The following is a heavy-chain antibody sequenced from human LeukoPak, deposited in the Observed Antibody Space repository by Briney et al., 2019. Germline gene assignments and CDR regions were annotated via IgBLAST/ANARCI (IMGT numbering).Heavy chain of an antibody. D-gene: IGHD6-13*01. V-gene: IGHV4-59*12. CDR2: IYYSGST. J-gene: IGHJ4*02. CDR3: ARDSAIAAAPTADY. Sequence: SETLSLTCTVSGGSISSYYWSWIRQPPGKGLEWIGSIYYSGSTYYNPSLKSRVTISVDTSKNQFSLKLSSVTAADTAVYYCARDSAIAAAPTADYWGQGTLVTVSS. CDR1: GGSISSYY.